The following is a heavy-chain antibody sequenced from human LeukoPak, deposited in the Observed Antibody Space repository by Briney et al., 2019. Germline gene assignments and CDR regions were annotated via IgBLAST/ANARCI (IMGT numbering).Heavy chain of an antibody. Sequence: SGTLSLTCTVSGGSLSSYYGSWVRQPAGKGLGRIGRIYTSGSTTYTPSLTSRVTMPVDTSKNQSSLKLSSVPPADTAVYYCARVGYRYGPPAGHYYYMAVCCKGTTVTVSS. V-gene: IGHV4-4*07. J-gene: IGHJ6*03. D-gene: IGHD5-18*01. CDR1: GGSLSSYY. CDR2: IYTSGST. CDR3: ARVGYRYGPPAGHYYYMAV.